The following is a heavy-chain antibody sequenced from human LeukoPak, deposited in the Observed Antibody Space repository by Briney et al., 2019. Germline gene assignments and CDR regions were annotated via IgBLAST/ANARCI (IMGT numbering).Heavy chain of an antibody. Sequence: GGSLRLSCAASGFTFSSYSMNWVRQAPGKGLEWVSAISGSDGRTYYADSVKGRFTISRDNSENTLYLQMNSLRDEDTAVYYCAKDANYYDSSGYYGPFDYWGQGTLVTVSS. CDR3: AKDANYYDSSGYYGPFDY. J-gene: IGHJ4*02. V-gene: IGHV3-23*01. D-gene: IGHD3-22*01. CDR1: GFTFSSYS. CDR2: ISGSDGRT.